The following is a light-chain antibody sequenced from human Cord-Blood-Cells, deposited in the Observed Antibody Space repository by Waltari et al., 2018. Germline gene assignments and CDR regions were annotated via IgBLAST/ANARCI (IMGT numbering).Light chain of an antibody. J-gene: IGLJ3*02. CDR3: SSYTSSSTLV. CDR1: SSDSGGYNF. CDR2: DVS. V-gene: IGLV2-14*01. Sequence: QSALTQPASVSGSPGQSITIPFTGTSSDSGGYNFVSWYQQHPGKAPKLMIYDVSKRPSGVSNRFSGSKSGNTASLTISGLQAEDEADYYCSSYTSSSTLVFGGGTKLTVL.